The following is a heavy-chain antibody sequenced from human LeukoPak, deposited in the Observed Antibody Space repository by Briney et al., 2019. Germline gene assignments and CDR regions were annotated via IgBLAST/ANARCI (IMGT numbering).Heavy chain of an antibody. V-gene: IGHV4-39*01. D-gene: IGHD2-8*01. CDR2: IYYSGST. CDR1: GRPISSSSYS. Sequence: SETLSLTCTVSGRPISSSSYSRGWIRQPPGKGLDWIGSIYYSGSTYYTPSLKSRVPISVDTSKNRVSLKLSSVTAADTAVYCCAREYAASYGMDVWGQGTTVTVSS. J-gene: IGHJ6*02. CDR3: AREYAASYGMDV.